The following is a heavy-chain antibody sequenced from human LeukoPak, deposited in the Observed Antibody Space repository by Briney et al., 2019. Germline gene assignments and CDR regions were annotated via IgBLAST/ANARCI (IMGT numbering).Heavy chain of an antibody. CDR1: GFTFSSYS. CDR2: ISSSSSYI. D-gene: IGHD6-19*01. J-gene: IGHJ4*02. CDR3: AKSLREQWLVKDY. V-gene: IGHV3-21*04. Sequence: GGSLRLSCAASGFTFSSYSMTWVRQAPGKGLEWVSSISSSSSYIYYADSVKGRFTISRDNSKNTLYLQMNSLRAEDTAVYYCAKSLREQWLVKDYWGQGTLVTVSS.